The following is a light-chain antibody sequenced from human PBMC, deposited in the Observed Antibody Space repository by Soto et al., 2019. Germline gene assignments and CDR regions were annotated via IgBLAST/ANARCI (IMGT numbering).Light chain of an antibody. V-gene: IGKV3-20*01. J-gene: IGKJ3*01. CDR3: QQYGRSPFT. CDR1: QSVSSSY. CDR2: GAS. Sequence: EIVLTQSPGTLSLSPGERTTLSCRASQSVSSSYLAWYQQKPGQAPRLLIYGASSRATGIPGRFSGSGSGTDFTLTISRLEPEDFAVYDCQQYGRSPFTFVPGNKVDIK.